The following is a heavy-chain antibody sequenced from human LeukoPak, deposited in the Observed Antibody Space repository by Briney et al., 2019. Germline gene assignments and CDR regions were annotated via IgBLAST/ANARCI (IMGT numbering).Heavy chain of an antibody. CDR1: GFTLSSYE. V-gene: IGHV3-48*03. CDR3: ARESVAGIGQRAYYFDY. D-gene: IGHD6-19*01. Sequence: GGSLRLSCAASGFTLSSYEMNWVRLAPGKGLEWISYISRTGNSIYYADSVKGRFTISRDSAKNSLYLQMNSLRAEDTAVYYCARESVAGIGQRAYYFDYWGQGTLVTVSS. J-gene: IGHJ4*02. CDR2: ISRTGNSI.